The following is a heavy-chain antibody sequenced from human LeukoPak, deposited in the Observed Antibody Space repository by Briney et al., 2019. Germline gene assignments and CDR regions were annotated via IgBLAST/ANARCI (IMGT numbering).Heavy chain of an antibody. Sequence: GGSLRLSCTASGFTFSTYSMNWVRQAPGKGLEWVSSITSSSSYIYYADSVKGRFTISRDNAKNSLYLQMNSLRAEDTAVYYCAKCGSGYYYADYWGQGTLVTVSS. CDR2: ITSSSSYI. CDR3: AKCGSGYYYADY. V-gene: IGHV3-21*04. J-gene: IGHJ4*02. D-gene: IGHD3-22*01. CDR1: GFTFSTYS.